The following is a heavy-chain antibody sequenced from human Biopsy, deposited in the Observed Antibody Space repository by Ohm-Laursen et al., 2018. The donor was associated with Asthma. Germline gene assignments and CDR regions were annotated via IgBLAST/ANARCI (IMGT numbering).Heavy chain of an antibody. Sequence: SETLSLTCTVSGGSIISSSWWSWVRQTPGKGLEWIGEIYHSGPTYYNPSLESRITVSADTSKNQFSLKLTSVTAADTAVYYCVRGSSSWHHGPFHYYYGLDVWGQGTTATVSS. J-gene: IGHJ6*02. CDR3: VRGSSSWHHGPFHYYYGLDV. V-gene: IGHV4-4*02. CDR1: GGSIISSSW. CDR2: IYHSGPT. D-gene: IGHD6-13*01.